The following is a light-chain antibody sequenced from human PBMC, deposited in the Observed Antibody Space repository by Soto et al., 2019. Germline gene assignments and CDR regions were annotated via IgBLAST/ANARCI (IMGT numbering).Light chain of an antibody. V-gene: IGKV3-20*01. CDR1: QSINSRY. Sequence: EIVLTQSPGTLSLSPGERATLSCRASQSINSRYLAWYQQKPGQAPRLLIYGASSRATGIPDRFSGSGSGTDFTLPISRLEPEDFALYYCQQFGISPGFTFGPGTIVDIK. CDR3: QQFGISPGFT. J-gene: IGKJ3*01. CDR2: GAS.